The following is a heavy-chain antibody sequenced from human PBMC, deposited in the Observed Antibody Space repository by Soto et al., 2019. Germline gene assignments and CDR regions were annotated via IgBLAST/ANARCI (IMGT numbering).Heavy chain of an antibody. J-gene: IGHJ6*02. CDR1: GGTFSSYT. Sequence: QVQLVQSGAEVKKPGSSVKVSCKASGGTFSSYTISWVRQAPGQGLEWMGRIIPILGIANYAQKFQGRVTITADKSTSTDYMEMRSLRSEDTAVYYCAREYSGYESSYYYGMDVWGQGTTVTVSS. CDR2: IIPILGIA. CDR3: AREYSGYESSYYYGMDV. V-gene: IGHV1-69*02. D-gene: IGHD5-12*01.